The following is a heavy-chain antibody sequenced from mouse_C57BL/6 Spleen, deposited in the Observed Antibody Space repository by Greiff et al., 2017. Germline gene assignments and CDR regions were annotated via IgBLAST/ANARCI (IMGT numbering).Heavy chain of an antibody. CDR3: ARDYGSSYEGHYYAMDY. CDR1: GFTFSSYG. V-gene: IGHV5-6*01. D-gene: IGHD1-1*01. CDR2: ISSGGSYT. Sequence: EVQLVESGGDLVKPGGSLKLSCAASGFTFSSYGMSWVRQTPDKRLEWVATISSGGSYTYYPDSVKGRFTISRDNAKNTLYLQMSSLKSEDTAMXYCARDYGSSYEGHYYAMDYGGQGTSVTVSS. J-gene: IGHJ4*01.